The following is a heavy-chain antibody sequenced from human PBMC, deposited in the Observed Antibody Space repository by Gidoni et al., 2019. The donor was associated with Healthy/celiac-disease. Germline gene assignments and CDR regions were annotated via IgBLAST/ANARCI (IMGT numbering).Heavy chain of an antibody. CDR2: IYSGGST. V-gene: IGHV3-66*02. CDR3: ARGSDAEWYYFDY. Sequence: EVQLVESGGGLVQPGGSLSLSCAASGFTVSSNYMSWARQAPGKGLEWVSVIYSGGSTYYADSVKGRFTISRDNSKNTLYLQMNSLRAEDTAVYYCARGSDAEWYYFDYWGQGTLVTVSS. J-gene: IGHJ4*02. CDR1: GFTVSSNY. D-gene: IGHD3-3*01.